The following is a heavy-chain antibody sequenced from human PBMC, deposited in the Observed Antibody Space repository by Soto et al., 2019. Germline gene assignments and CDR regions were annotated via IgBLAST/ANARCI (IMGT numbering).Heavy chain of an antibody. Sequence: QVQLVQSGAEVKKPGASVKVSCKASGCTFTRSGISWVREAPGQGLEWMGWISTYNGDTNYAQTFQGRVTMTTDTSTSTVYMELRSLRSDDTAVYYCASEGVAPYYYYGMDVWGQGTPVTASS. V-gene: IGHV1-18*01. CDR1: GCTFTRSG. D-gene: IGHD5-12*01. J-gene: IGHJ6*02. CDR3: ASEGVAPYYYYGMDV. CDR2: ISTYNGDT.